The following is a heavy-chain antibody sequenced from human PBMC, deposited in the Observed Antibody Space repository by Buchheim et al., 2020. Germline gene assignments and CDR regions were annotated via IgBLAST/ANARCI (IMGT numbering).Heavy chain of an antibody. CDR1: GYTFTGYY. V-gene: IGHV1-2*06. CDR2: INPNSGGT. Sequence: QVQLVQSGAEVKKPGASVKVSCKASGYTFTGYYMHWVRQAPGQGLEWMGRINPNSGGTNYAQKFQGRVTMTRDTSISTAYMELSRLRSDDTAVYYCARDENYDSSGYYFGYYYYYYGMDVWGQGTT. CDR3: ARDENYDSSGYYFGYYYYYYGMDV. D-gene: IGHD3-22*01. J-gene: IGHJ6*02.